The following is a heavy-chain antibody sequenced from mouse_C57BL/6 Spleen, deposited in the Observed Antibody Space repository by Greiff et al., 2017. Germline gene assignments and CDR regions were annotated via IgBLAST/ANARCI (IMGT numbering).Heavy chain of an antibody. CDR1: GYTFTGYW. D-gene: IGHD4-1*01. CDR2: ILPGSGST. V-gene: IGHV1-9*01. Sequence: VQLQQSGAELMKPGASVKLSCKATGYTFTGYWIEWVKQRPGHGLEWIGEILPGSGSTNNNEKFKGKATFTADTSSNTAYMQLSSLTTEDAAIYYCAKLGQSAMDYWGQGTSVTVSS. CDR3: AKLGQSAMDY. J-gene: IGHJ4*01.